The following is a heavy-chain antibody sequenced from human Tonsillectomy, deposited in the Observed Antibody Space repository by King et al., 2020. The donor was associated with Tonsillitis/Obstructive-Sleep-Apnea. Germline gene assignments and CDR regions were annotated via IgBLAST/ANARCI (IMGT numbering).Heavy chain of an antibody. CDR3: ARAESLHDAFDI. D-gene: IGHD3-10*01. V-gene: IGHV3-48*03. CDR1: GFTFSSYE. Sequence: VQLVESGGGLVQPGGSLRLSCAASGFTFSSYEMNWVRQAPGKGLEWVSYISSSGNTIYYADSVKGRFTISRDNAKNSLYLQMNSLRAEDTAVYYCARAESLHDAFDIWGQGTMVTVSS. CDR2: ISSSGNTI. J-gene: IGHJ3*02.